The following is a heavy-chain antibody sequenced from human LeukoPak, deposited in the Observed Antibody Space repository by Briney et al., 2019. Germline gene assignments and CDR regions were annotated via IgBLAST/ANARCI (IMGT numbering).Heavy chain of an antibody. CDR3: AKRGHGYCSSTSCSYYYYYGMDV. Sequence: GGSLRLSCAASGFTFSSYALTGFRQAPGKGLEWVYVISGSGGSTYYADSVKGRFTISRDNSKNTLYLQMNSLRAEDTAVYYCAKRGHGYCSSTSCSYYYYYGMDVWGQGTTVTVSS. J-gene: IGHJ6*02. V-gene: IGHV3-23*01. D-gene: IGHD2-2*03. CDR1: GFTFSSYA. CDR2: ISGSGGST.